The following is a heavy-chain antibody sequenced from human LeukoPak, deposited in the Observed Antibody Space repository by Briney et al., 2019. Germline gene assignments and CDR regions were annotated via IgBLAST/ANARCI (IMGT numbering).Heavy chain of an antibody. CDR1: GFTFRSYS. V-gene: IGHV3-21*01. J-gene: IGHJ4*02. Sequence: GGSLRLSCAASGFTFRSYSMNWVRQAPGKGLEWVSSISSSSSYIYYADSVKGRFTISRDNAKNSLYLQMNSLRAEDTAVYYCARVEQQLGFDYWGQGTLVTVSS. CDR3: ARVEQQLGFDY. D-gene: IGHD6-13*01. CDR2: ISSSSSYI.